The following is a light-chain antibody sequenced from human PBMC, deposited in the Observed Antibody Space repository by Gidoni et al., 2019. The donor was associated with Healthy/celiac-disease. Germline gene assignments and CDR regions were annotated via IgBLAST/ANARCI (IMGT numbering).Light chain of an antibody. CDR2: LGS. CDR1: QCLLHSNGYNY. Sequence: DIVMTQSPLSLPVTPGEPASISCRSSQCLLHSNGYNYLDWYLQKPGQSPQLLIYLGSNRASGVPDRFSGSGAGTDFTLKISRVEAEDVGVYYCMQALQTPFTFGPXTKVDIK. V-gene: IGKV2-28*01. CDR3: MQALQTPFT. J-gene: IGKJ3*01.